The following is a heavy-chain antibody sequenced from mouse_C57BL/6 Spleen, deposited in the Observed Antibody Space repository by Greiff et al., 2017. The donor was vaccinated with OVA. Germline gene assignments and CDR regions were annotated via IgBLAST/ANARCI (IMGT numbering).Heavy chain of an antibody. V-gene: IGHV3-6*01. D-gene: IGHD1-1*01. J-gene: IGHJ1*03. Sequence: EVQLQQSGPGLVKPSQSLSLTCSVTGYSITSGYIWNWIRQLPGNKLEWMGYISYDGSTTYYPSLKNRIPITRDTSKNQCFLKLNSVTTEDTATYYGAAGCSKWYFDVWGTGTTVTVSS. CDR3: AAGCSKWYFDV. CDR1: GYSITSGYI. CDR2: ISYDGST.